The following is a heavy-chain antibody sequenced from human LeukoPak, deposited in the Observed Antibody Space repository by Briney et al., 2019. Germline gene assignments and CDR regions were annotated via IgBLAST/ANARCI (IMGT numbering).Heavy chain of an antibody. CDR1: GYTFTSYD. V-gene: IGHV1-8*01. J-gene: IGHJ6*02. Sequence: GASMKVSCKASGYTFTSYDINWVRQATGQGLEWMGWMNPNSGNTGYAQKFQGRVTMTRNTSISTAYMELSSLRSEDTAVYYCARDRGYYYGMDVWGQGTTVTVSS. CDR3: ARDRGYYYGMDV. CDR2: MNPNSGNT.